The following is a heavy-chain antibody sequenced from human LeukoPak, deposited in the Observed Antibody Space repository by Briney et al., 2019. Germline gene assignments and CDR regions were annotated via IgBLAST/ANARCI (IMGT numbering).Heavy chain of an antibody. CDR1: GYTLTDLS. V-gene: IGHV1-24*01. D-gene: IGHD6-13*01. Sequence: ASVKVSCTVSGYTLTDLSMFWVRQAPGKGLEWMGSFDPEDGKTVYAQKFQGRVTMTEDTSTDTAYMELSSLRSEDTAVYYCATGYLVTAGLMDVWGQGTTVTVSS. J-gene: IGHJ6*02. CDR3: ATGYLVTAGLMDV. CDR2: FDPEDGKT.